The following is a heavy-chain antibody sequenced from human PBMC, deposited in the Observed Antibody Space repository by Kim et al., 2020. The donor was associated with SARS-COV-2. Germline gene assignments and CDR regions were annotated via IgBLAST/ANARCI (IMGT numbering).Heavy chain of an antibody. D-gene: IGHD3-3*01. CDR3: ARDVTIGSGWFDP. Sequence: SETLSLTCTVSGVSISNYYWNWIRQSPGKGLEWIGNIYYHGSINYNPSLKSRVTISLDTSTNQLSLNLRSVTAADAAVYYCARDVTIGSGWFDPWGQGTLVTVSS. J-gene: IGHJ5*02. V-gene: IGHV4-59*01. CDR1: GVSISNYY. CDR2: IYYHGSI.